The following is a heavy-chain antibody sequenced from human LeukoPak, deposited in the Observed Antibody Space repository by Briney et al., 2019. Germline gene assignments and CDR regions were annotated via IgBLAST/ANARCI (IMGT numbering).Heavy chain of an antibody. V-gene: IGHV1-8*01. CDR3: ARGVGVPAAILYYYYYMDV. CDR2: MNPNSGNT. Sequence: ASVKVSCKASGYTFASYDINWVRQATGQGLEWMGWMNPNSGNTGYAQKFQGRVTMSRNTSISTAYMELSSLRSEDTAAYYCARGVGVPAAILYYYYYMDVWGKGTTVTVSS. CDR1: GYTFASYD. D-gene: IGHD2-2*02. J-gene: IGHJ6*03.